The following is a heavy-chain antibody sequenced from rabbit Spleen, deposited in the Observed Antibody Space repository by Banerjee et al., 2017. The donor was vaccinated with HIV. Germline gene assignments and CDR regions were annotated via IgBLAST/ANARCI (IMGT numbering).Heavy chain of an antibody. Sequence: SLEESGGGLVQPEGSLTLTCKASGFSFISGYYVCWVRQAPGKGLEWIACIAAGSGGTTYYASWAKGRFTISKTSSTTVTLQMTSLTAADTATYFCARFYAGYGDFGYAAMWGQVTLVTVS. D-gene: IGHD7-1*01. J-gene: IGHJ4*01. CDR3: ARFYAGYGDFGYAAM. CDR2: IAAGSGGTT. V-gene: IGHV1S40*01. CDR1: GFSFISGYY.